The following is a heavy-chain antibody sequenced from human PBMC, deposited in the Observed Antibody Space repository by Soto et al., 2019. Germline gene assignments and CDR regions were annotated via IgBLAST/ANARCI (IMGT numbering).Heavy chain of an antibody. V-gene: IGHV3-7*01. Sequence: EVQLVESGGGLVQPGGSLRLSCAASGFTFSSYYMSWVRQAQGKGLEWVANVNGDGSEKYYVDSVKGRFTVSRDNAKNSLYLQMTSLRAEDTAVYYCPNWGGAGSDYWGQGTLVTVAS. D-gene: IGHD1-26*01. CDR3: PNWGGAGSDY. CDR1: GFTFSSYY. J-gene: IGHJ4*02. CDR2: VNGDGSEK.